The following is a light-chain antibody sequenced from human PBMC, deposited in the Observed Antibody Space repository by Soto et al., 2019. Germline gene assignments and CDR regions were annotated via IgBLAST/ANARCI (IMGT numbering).Light chain of an antibody. V-gene: IGKV1-39*01. CDR3: QQSNDIPYT. Sequence: DIQMTQSPSSLSASVGDRVIITCRASQSIGTYLNWYLQRPGKAPNLLIYAASSLQSGVPSRFSGSGSGTDFTLTISSLQLEDFASYYCQQSNDIPYTFGLGTKLEIK. J-gene: IGKJ2*01. CDR1: QSIGTY. CDR2: AAS.